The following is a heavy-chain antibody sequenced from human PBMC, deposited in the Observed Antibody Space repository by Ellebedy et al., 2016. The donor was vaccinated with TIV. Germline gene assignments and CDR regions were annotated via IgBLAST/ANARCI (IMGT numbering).Heavy chain of an antibody. Sequence: MPSETLSLTCGVSGGSINSDNYWSWVRQSPGRGLEWIGEVYHSGNTNYNPSLRSRVSISVDKSKSQFSLRLRSMTAADTAVYYCARGYGGISPFDYWGQGTLVTVSS. CDR2: VYHSGNT. V-gene: IGHV4-4*02. CDR1: GGSINSDNY. CDR3: ARGYGGISPFDY. J-gene: IGHJ4*02. D-gene: IGHD4-23*01.